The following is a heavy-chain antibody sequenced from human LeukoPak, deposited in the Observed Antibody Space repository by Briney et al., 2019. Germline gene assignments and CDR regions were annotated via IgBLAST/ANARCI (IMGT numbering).Heavy chain of an antibody. CDR2: ISSSSSTI. V-gene: IGHV3-48*02. CDR3: AREAQQLVDLYYYYYYMDV. Sequence: GGSLRLSCAASGFTFSGYSMNWVRQAPGKGLEWVSYISSSSSTIYYADSVKGRFTISRDNAKNSLYLQMNSLRDEDTAVYYCAREAQQLVDLYYYYYYMDVWGKGATVTVSS. J-gene: IGHJ6*03. CDR1: GFTFSGYS. D-gene: IGHD6-13*01.